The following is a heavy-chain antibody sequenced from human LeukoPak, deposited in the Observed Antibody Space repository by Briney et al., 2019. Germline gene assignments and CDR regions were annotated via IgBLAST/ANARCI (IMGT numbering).Heavy chain of an antibody. CDR1: GYTLTELS. J-gene: IGHJ3*02. D-gene: IGHD1-26*01. Sequence: ASVKVSCKVSGYTLTELSMHWVRQAPGKGLEWMGGFDPEDGETIYAQKFQGRVTMTEDTSTDTACMELSSLRSEDTAVYYCATEVGAHDAFDIWGQGTMVTVSS. CDR2: FDPEDGET. CDR3: ATEVGAHDAFDI. V-gene: IGHV1-24*01.